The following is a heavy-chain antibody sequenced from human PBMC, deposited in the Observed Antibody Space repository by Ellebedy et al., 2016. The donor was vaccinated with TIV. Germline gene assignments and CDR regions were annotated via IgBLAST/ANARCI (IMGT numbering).Heavy chain of an antibody. Sequence: AASVKVSCKASGYTFTSYGISWVRQAPGQGLEWMGWISAYNGNTNYAQKLQGRVTMTTDTSTSTAYMELSSLRSEDTAVYYCARPIAAAGKKAYYYYGMDVWGQGTTVTVSS. J-gene: IGHJ6*02. V-gene: IGHV1-18*01. D-gene: IGHD6-13*01. CDR1: GYTFTSYG. CDR3: ARPIAAAGKKAYYYYGMDV. CDR2: ISAYNGNT.